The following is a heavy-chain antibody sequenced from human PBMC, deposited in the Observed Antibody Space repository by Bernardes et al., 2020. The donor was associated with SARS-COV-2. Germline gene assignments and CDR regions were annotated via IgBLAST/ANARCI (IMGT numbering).Heavy chain of an antibody. Sequence: ASVKVSCKASGYTFTSYGISWVRQAPGQGLEWMGWISAYNGNTNYAQKLQGRVTMTTDTSTSTAYMELRSLRSDDTAVYDCARDWSQVASFHYYGMDVWGQGTTVTVSS. V-gene: IGHV1-18*01. CDR2: ISAYNGNT. CDR1: GYTFTSYG. D-gene: IGHD5-12*01. J-gene: IGHJ6*02. CDR3: ARDWSQVASFHYYGMDV.